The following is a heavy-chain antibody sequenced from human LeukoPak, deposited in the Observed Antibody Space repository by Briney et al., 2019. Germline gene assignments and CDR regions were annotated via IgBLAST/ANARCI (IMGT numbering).Heavy chain of an antibody. J-gene: IGHJ4*02. D-gene: IGHD1-14*01. V-gene: IGHV3-7*01. CDR2: IKTEGSAK. CDR3: ARDPESRKGRDGLDY. Sequence: SGGSLRLSCAASGFSFSDYWMSWVPHARGKGREWVAGIKTEGSAKYYVDSVKGRFTISRDNAKNSLYLQMNNLRAEDTAVYYCARDPESRKGRDGLDYWGQGTLATVSS. CDR1: GFSFSDYW.